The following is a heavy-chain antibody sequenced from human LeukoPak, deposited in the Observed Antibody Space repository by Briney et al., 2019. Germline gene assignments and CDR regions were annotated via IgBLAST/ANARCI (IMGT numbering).Heavy chain of an antibody. D-gene: IGHD4-11*01. CDR3: AGSPSTVALFYY. J-gene: IGHJ4*02. V-gene: IGHV3-7*01. CDR1: GFAFSRYS. Sequence: PGGSLRLSCAASGFAFSRYSMNWVRQAPGKGLEWVANIKQDGSEKYYVDSVKGRFTISRDNAKNSLYLQMNSLRAEDTAVYYCAGSPSTVALFYYWGQGTLVTVSS. CDR2: IKQDGSEK.